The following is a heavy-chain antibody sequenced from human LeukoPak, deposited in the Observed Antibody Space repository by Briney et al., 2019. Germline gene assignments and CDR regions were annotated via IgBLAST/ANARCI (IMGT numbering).Heavy chain of an antibody. CDR1: GGSISSYY. CDR2: IYYSGST. D-gene: IGHD3-22*01. Sequence: SETLSLTCIVSGGSISSYYWSWIRQPPGKGLEWIGYIYYSGSTNYNPSLKSRVTISVDTSKNQFSLKLSSVTAADTAVYYCARASYDSSGYFLFDYWGQGTLVTVSS. J-gene: IGHJ4*02. V-gene: IGHV4-59*01. CDR3: ARASYDSSGYFLFDY.